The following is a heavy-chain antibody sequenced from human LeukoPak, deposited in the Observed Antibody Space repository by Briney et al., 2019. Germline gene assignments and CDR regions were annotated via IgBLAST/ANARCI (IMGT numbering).Heavy chain of an antibody. CDR3: ARCSNGVWPYYYMDV. Sequence: GASVKVSCKTSGYSENFYGITWVRQVAGQGLEWMGWISAQHGQTEYAPNSQDRVTMTTDTYTNTAYMELRSLRSDDTAVYYCARCSNGVWPYYYMDVWGKGTTVTVSS. CDR2: ISAQHGQT. J-gene: IGHJ6*03. V-gene: IGHV1-18*01. D-gene: IGHD2-8*01. CDR1: GYSENFYG.